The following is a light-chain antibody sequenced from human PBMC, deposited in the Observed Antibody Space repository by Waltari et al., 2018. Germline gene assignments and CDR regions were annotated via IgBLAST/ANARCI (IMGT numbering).Light chain of an antibody. Sequence: DIQMTQSPSSLSASVGDKVTITCQASQTINSWLAWFQQRPGKAPKPLIYMASSLETGVPSRFSGSGSGTDFTLTISSLQPEDFATYYCQKYNSPPWTFGQGTKVEI. CDR2: MAS. CDR3: QKYNSPPWT. V-gene: IGKV1-5*01. J-gene: IGKJ1*01. CDR1: QTINSW.